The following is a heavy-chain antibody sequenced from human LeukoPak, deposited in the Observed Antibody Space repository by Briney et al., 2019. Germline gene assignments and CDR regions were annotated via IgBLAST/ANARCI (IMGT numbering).Heavy chain of an antibody. Sequence: GASVKVSCKASGGTFSSYAISWVRQAPGQGLEWMGGIIPIFGTANYAQKFQGRVTITADESTSTAYMELSSLRSEDTAVYYCARGLRGVFTDLPPDYWGQGTLVTVSS. V-gene: IGHV1-69*13. J-gene: IGHJ4*02. CDR1: GGTFSSYA. CDR3: ARGLRGVFTDLPPDY. D-gene: IGHD3-22*01. CDR2: IIPIFGTA.